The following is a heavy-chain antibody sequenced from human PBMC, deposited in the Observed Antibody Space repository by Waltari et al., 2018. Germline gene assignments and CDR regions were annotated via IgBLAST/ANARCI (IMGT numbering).Heavy chain of an antibody. CDR2: IYDSGST. V-gene: IGHV4-39*01. CDR3: ACATSTYYYDSTNWFDP. CDR1: GGSISSSSYY. J-gene: IGHJ5*02. Sequence: QLQLQESGPGLVKPSETLSLTCTVSGGSISSSSYYWGWIRQPPGKGLEWLGSIYDSGSTSDNPPFKSRVTISVDTSKNQFSLKLSSVTAADTAVYYCACATSTYYYDSTNWFDPWGQGTLVTVSS. D-gene: IGHD3-22*01.